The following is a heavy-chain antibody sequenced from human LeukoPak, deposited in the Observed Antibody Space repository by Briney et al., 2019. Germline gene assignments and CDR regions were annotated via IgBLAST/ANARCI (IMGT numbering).Heavy chain of an antibody. Sequence: GGSLRLSCAASGFTFSSYGMHWVRQAPGKGLEWVAFIRYDGSNKYYADSVKGRFTISRDNSKNTLYLQMNSLRAEDTAVYYCARDGLAAAETKQYNWFDPWGQGTLVTVSS. CDR3: ARDGLAAAETKQYNWFDP. CDR1: GFTFSSYG. D-gene: IGHD6-13*01. CDR2: IRYDGSNK. J-gene: IGHJ5*02. V-gene: IGHV3-30*02.